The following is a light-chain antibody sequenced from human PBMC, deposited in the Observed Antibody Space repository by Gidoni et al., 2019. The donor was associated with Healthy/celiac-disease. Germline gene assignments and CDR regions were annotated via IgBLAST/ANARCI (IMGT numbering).Light chain of an antibody. J-gene: IGKJ1*01. Sequence: DIQMTQSPSSLSGSVGDRVTITCRASQSISSYLNWYQQKPGKAPKLLIYAASSLQSGVPSRFSGSGSGIDFTLTISSLQPEDFATYYCQQSYSTPWTFGQGTKVEIK. CDR1: QSISSY. CDR3: QQSYSTPWT. CDR2: AAS. V-gene: IGKV1-39*01.